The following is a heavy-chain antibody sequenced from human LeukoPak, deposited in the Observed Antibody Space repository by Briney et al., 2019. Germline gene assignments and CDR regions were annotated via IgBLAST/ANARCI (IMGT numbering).Heavy chain of an antibody. J-gene: IGHJ4*02. V-gene: IGHV3-48*02. D-gene: IGHD3-9*01. Sequence: GGSLRLSCEASGFPFSSYVMSWVRQAPGKGLEWIAYINHNAEMIFYPDFVRGRFTISRDNAKNSLYLQMNALRDEDTAIYYCARDHDWAFDLWGQGTLVTVSS. CDR3: ARDHDWAFDL. CDR1: GFPFSSYV. CDR2: INHNAEMI.